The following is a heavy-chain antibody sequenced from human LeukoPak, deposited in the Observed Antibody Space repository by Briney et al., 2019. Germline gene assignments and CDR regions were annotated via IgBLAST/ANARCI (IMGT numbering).Heavy chain of an antibody. D-gene: IGHD6-13*01. J-gene: IGHJ5*02. V-gene: IGHV1-69*04. CDR2: IIPILGIA. Sequence: GASVKVSCKASGGTFSSYAISWARQAPGQGLEWMGRIIPILGIANYAQKFQGRVTITADKSTSTAYMELSSLRSEDTAVYYCARDPRIAAAGDNWFDPWGQGTLVTVSS. CDR3: ARDPRIAAAGDNWFDP. CDR1: GGTFSSYA.